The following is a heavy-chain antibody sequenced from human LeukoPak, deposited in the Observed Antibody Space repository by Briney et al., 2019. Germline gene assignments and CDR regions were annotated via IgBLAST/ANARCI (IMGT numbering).Heavy chain of an antibody. CDR1: GFTFSSYS. CDR2: ISSSSSYI. D-gene: IGHD6-6*01. V-gene: IGHV3-21*01. J-gene: IGHJ5*02. Sequence: GGSLRLSCAASGFTFSSYSMNWVRQAPGKGLEWVSSISSSSSYIYYADPVKGRFTISRDNAKNSLYLHMRSLRAWESVVYYCARYLPSSSGMTWGQRTLVTVSS. CDR3: ARYLPSSSGMT.